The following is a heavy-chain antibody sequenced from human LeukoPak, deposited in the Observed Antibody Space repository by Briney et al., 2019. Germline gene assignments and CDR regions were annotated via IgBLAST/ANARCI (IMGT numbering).Heavy chain of an antibody. J-gene: IGHJ4*02. CDR2: INHSGST. Sequence: SETLSLXCAVYGGSFSGYYWSWIRRPPGKGLESIGEINHSGSTNYNPSLKSRVTISVDTSKNQFSPKLSSVTAADTAVYYCARGGRLLWFGELLDGAFDYWGQGTLVTVSS. D-gene: IGHD3-10*01. CDR1: GGSFSGYY. CDR3: ARGGRLLWFGELLDGAFDY. V-gene: IGHV4-34*01.